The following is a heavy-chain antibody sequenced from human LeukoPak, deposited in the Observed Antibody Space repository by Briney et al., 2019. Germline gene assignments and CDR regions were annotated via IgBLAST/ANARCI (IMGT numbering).Heavy chain of an antibody. CDR3: ARVGSSVVPAASMGDFRFDP. J-gene: IGHJ5*02. V-gene: IGHV1-69*13. CDR2: IIPIFGTA. D-gene: IGHD2-2*01. Sequence: SVKVSCKASGGXFSSYAISWVRQAPGQGLEWMGGIIPIFGTANYAQKFQGRVTITADESTSTAYMELSSLRSEGTAVYYCARVGSSVVPAASMGDFRFDPWGQGTLVTVSS. CDR1: GGXFSSYA.